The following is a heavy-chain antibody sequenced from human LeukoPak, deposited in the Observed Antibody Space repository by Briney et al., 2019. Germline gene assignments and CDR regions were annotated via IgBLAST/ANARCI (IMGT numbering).Heavy chain of an antibody. CDR3: AKEFYGSGPFDY. D-gene: IGHD3-10*01. Sequence: GGSLRLSCAASGFTFRTYGMHWVRQAPGKGLEWVAVISYDGSIKYYADSVEDRFTISRDNSKNTLYLQMNSLRAEDTAVYYCAKEFYGSGPFDYWGQGTLVTVSS. CDR1: GFTFRTYG. J-gene: IGHJ4*02. CDR2: ISYDGSIK. V-gene: IGHV3-30*18.